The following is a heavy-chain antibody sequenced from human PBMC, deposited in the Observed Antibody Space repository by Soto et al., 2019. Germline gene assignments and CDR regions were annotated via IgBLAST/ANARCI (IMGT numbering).Heavy chain of an antibody. J-gene: IGHJ6*02. Sequence: QLQLQESGPGLVKPSETLSLTCTVSGGSISSSSYYWGWIRQPPGKGLEWIGSIYYSGSTYYNPSLKSRVTISVDTAKIQFALMLSYVTAADTAVYYCARRPFRITIVRGVRTTDYYYYGMDVWGQGTKVTVSS. V-gene: IGHV4-39*01. CDR3: ARRPFRITIVRGVRTTDYYYYGMDV. D-gene: IGHD3-10*01. CDR1: GGSISSSSYY. CDR2: IYYSGST.